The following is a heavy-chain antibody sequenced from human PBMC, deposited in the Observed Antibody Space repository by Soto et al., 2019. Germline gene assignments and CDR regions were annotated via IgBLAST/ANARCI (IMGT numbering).Heavy chain of an antibody. Sequence: SQTLSLTCAISGDSVSSNSAAWNWIRQSPSRGLEWLGRTYYRSKWYNDYAVSVKSRITINPDTSKNQLSLQLNSVTPEETAVYYCARKVTTVINDYMDVWGKGTTVTVSS. V-gene: IGHV6-1*01. CDR1: GDSVSSNSAA. D-gene: IGHD4-17*01. CDR3: ARKVTTVINDYMDV. CDR2: TYYRSKWYN. J-gene: IGHJ6*03.